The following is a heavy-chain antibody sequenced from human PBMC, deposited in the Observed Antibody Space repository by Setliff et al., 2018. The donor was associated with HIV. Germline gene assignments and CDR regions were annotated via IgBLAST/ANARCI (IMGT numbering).Heavy chain of an antibody. CDR2: IHPGDSNT. CDR1: GYSFTNYW. CDR3: ARGFFAVTPYDAFDI. J-gene: IGHJ3*02. D-gene: IGHD4-17*01. V-gene: IGHV5-51*01. Sequence: PGESLKISCKGSGYSFTNYWIGWVRQMPGKGLERMGIIHPGDSNTRYSPSFQGQVTISADKSISAAYLQWSSLKASDTAMYYCARGFFAVTPYDAFDIWGQGTMVT.